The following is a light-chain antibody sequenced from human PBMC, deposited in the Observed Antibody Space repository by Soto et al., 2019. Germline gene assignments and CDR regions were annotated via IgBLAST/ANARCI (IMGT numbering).Light chain of an antibody. CDR2: YDS. CDR1: NIGINA. Sequence: SYELTQPPSVSVAPEKTATITCGGDNIGINAVHWYQQKPGQAPLLVVYYDSDRPSGIPERFSGSTSGNTATMTISRVEAGDEADYYFQLWNSSSYQGVFGGGTTLTVL. CDR3: QLWNSSSYQGV. V-gene: IGLV3-21*04. J-gene: IGLJ3*02.